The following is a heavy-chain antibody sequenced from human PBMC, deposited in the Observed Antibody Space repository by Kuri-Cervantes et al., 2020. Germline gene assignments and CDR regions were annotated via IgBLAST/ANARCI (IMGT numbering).Heavy chain of an antibody. J-gene: IGHJ6*03. Sequence: SGPTLVKPTQTLTLTCPFSGFSLTTSGVGVGWIRQPPGKALEWLALIYWDDDKRYSPSLKSRLTITKDTSKNQVVLTMANMDPVDTATYYCARMEGSSSWPYYYYYYYMDVWGKGTTVTVSS. D-gene: IGHD6-13*01. CDR2: IYWDDDK. V-gene: IGHV2-5*02. CDR1: GFSLTTSGVG. CDR3: ARMEGSSSWPYYYYYYYMDV.